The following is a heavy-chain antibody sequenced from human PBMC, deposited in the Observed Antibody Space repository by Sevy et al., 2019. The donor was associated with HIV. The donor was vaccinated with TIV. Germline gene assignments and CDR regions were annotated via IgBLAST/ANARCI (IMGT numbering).Heavy chain of an antibody. CDR2: ISSSSSYI. D-gene: IGHD3-10*01. V-gene: IGHV3-21*01. Sequence: GSLRLSCAASGFTFSSYSMNWVRQAPGKGLEWVSSISSSSSYIYYADSVKGRFTISRDNAKNSLYLQMNSLRAEDTAVYYCARDGGDYYGSGSYYNRIYYYYYMDVWGKGTTVTVSS. J-gene: IGHJ6*03. CDR3: ARDGGDYYGSGSYYNRIYYYYYMDV. CDR1: GFTFSSYS.